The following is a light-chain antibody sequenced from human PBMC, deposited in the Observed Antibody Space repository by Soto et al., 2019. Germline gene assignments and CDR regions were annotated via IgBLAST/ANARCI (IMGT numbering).Light chain of an antibody. CDR3: SSYTSITIPYV. CDR1: GSDVGAYNY. V-gene: IGLV2-14*01. Sequence: QSVLTQPASVSGSPGQSISISCTGTGSDVGAYNYVSWYQHHPGKAPKLMIYEVSYRPSGVSNRFSGSKSGNTASLTISGLQAEDEADYYCSSYTSITIPYVFGTGTKVTVL. J-gene: IGLJ1*01. CDR2: EVS.